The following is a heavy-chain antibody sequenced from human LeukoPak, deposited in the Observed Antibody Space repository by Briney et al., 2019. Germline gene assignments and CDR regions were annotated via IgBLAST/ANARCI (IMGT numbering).Heavy chain of an antibody. V-gene: IGHV4-59*01. CDR3: ARDSSSSDAFDI. J-gene: IGHJ3*02. Sequence: SETLSLTCTVSGGSIRNDYWSWIRQPPGKGLEYIGYIHYSGNTNYNPSLKSRVTISIDTSKNQFSLKLSSVTAADTAVYYCARDSSSSDAFDIWGQGTMVTVPS. CDR2: IHYSGNT. CDR1: GGSIRNDY. D-gene: IGHD6-6*01.